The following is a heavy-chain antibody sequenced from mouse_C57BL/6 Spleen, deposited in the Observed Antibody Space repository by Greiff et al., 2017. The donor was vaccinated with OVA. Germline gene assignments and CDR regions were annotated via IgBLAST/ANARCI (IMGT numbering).Heavy chain of an antibody. J-gene: IGHJ2*01. V-gene: IGHV5-4*01. D-gene: IGHD1-1*01. CDR1: GFTFSSYA. CDR3: ARDITTVVAPCFFDY. Sequence: EVKLMESGGGLVKPGGSLKLSCAASGFTFSSYAMSWVRQTPEKRLEWVATISDGGSYTYYPDNVKGRFTISRDNAKNNLYLQMSHLKSEDTAMYYCARDITTVVAPCFFDYWGQGTTLTVSS. CDR2: ISDGGSYT.